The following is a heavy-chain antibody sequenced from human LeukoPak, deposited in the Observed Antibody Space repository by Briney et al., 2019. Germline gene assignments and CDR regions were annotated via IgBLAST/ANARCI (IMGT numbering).Heavy chain of an antibody. CDR1: GGSISSYY. V-gene: IGHV4-4*07. CDR3: ARVTWFGGSENNWFDP. Sequence: SETLSLTCTVSGGSISSYYWSWIRQPAGKGLEWIGRIYTSGSTNYNPSLKSRVTMSVDTSKNQFSLKLSSVTAADTAVYYCARVTWFGGSENNWFDPWGQGTLVTVSS. CDR2: IYTSGST. D-gene: IGHD3-10*01. J-gene: IGHJ5*02.